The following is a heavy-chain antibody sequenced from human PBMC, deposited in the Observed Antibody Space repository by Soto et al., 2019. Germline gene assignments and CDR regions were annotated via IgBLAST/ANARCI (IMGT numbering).Heavy chain of an antibody. CDR2: INAGNGNT. D-gene: IGHD6-13*01. J-gene: IGHJ5*02. CDR1: GYTFTSYA. CDR3: ARSLPLRLYSSSSNWFDP. Sequence: ASVKVSCKASGYTFTSYAMHWVRQAPGQRLEWMGWINAGNGNTKYSQKFQGRVTITRDTSASTAYMELSSLRSEDTAVYYCARSLPLRLYSSSSNWFDPWGQGTLVTVSS. V-gene: IGHV1-3*01.